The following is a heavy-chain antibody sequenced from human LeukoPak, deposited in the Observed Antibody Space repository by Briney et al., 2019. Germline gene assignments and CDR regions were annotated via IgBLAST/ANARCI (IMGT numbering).Heavy chain of an antibody. CDR1: GGTFSSYA. Sequence: ASVKVSCKASGGTFSSYAISWVRQAPGQGLEWMGGIIPIFGTANYAQKFQGRVTITADESTSTAYMELSSLGSEDTAVYYCARDLGWELTGVVRNWFDPWGQGTLVTVSS. CDR3: ARDLGWELTGVVRNWFDP. D-gene: IGHD1-26*01. CDR2: IIPIFGTA. V-gene: IGHV1-69*13. J-gene: IGHJ5*02.